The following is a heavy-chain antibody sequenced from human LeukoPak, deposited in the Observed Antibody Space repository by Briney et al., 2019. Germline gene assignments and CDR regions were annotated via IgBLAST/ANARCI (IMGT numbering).Heavy chain of an antibody. CDR2: ISGSGDST. D-gene: IGHD3-3*01. J-gene: IGHJ6*02. V-gene: IGHV3-23*01. Sequence: PGGSLRLSCAASGFTLSSYAMSWVRQAPGKGLEWVSGISGSGDSTYYADSVKGRFTISRDNSKNTLYLQMNSLRAEDTAVYYCARTRGDYDFWSGGYGMDVWGQGTTVTVSS. CDR3: ARTRGDYDFWSGGYGMDV. CDR1: GFTLSSYA.